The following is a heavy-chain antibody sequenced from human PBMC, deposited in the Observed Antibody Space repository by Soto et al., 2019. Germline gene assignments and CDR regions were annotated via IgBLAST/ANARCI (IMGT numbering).Heavy chain of an antibody. CDR3: ARAYEGDYFDY. D-gene: IGHD3-16*01. CDR1: GVSFSSYG. Sequence: GGSLRLSCAASGVSFSSYGMHWVRQAPGKGLEWVAALSYDGNDKYYGDPVKGRFTISRENSKNTLFLQMNSLRAEDTAVYYCARAYEGDYFDYWGQGTLVTVSS. CDR2: LSYDGNDK. J-gene: IGHJ4*02. V-gene: IGHV3-30*03.